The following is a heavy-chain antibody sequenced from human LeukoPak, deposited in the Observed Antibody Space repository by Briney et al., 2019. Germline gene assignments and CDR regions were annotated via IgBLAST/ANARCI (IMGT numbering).Heavy chain of an antibody. J-gene: IGHJ6*02. Sequence: SQTLFLTCTVSGGSISSGGYYWSWIRQHPGKGLEWIGYIYYSGSTYYNPSLKSRVTISVDTSKNQFSLKLSSVTAADTAVYYCAREGTYGSGSYYNREYYGVDVWGQGTTVTVSS. CDR3: AREGTYGSGSYYNREYYGVDV. D-gene: IGHD3-10*01. CDR1: GGSISSGGYY. CDR2: IYYSGST. V-gene: IGHV4-31*03.